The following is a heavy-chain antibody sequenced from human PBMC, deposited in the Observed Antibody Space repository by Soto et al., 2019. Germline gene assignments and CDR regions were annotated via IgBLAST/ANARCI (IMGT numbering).Heavy chain of an antibody. CDR3: ARGYSGYVLD. J-gene: IGHJ4*02. D-gene: IGHD5-12*01. CDR2: TYYRSKWNN. CDR1: GDSLSSKSAA. V-gene: IGHV6-1*01. Sequence: QVQLQQSGPGLVKPSQTLSLTCAISGDSLSSKSAAWNWIRQSPSRGLEWLGRTYYRSKWNNDYAVAVKSPITINPDTYKNQFSLQLNSVTPDDTAVYYCARGYSGYVLDWGQGTLVTVSS.